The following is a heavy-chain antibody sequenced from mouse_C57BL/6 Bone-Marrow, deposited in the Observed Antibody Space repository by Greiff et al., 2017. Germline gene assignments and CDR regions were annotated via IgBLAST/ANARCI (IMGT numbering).Heavy chain of an antibody. CDR1: GYTFTDYE. CDR3: TLYGYGGDY. CDR2: IDPETGGT. D-gene: IGHD2-2*01. J-gene: IGHJ2*01. Sequence: VQLQQPGAELVRPGASVTLSCKASGYTFTDYEMHWVKQTPVHGLEWIGAIDPETGGTAYNQKFKGKAILTADKSSSTAYMELRSLTSEDSAVYYCTLYGYGGDYWGQGTTLTVSS. V-gene: IGHV1-15*01.